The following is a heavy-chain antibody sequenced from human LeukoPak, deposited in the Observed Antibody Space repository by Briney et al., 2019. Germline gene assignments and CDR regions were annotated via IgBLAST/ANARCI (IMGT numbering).Heavy chain of an antibody. CDR1: GYSISSGYY. Sequence: PSETLSLTCAVSGYSISSGYYWGWIRQPPGKGLEWIASIYHSGSTYYNPSLKSRVTISVDTSKNQFSLKLSSVTAADTAVYYCATPHGYSYGLDYWGQGTLVTVSS. J-gene: IGHJ4*02. CDR2: IYHSGST. V-gene: IGHV4-38-2*01. CDR3: ATPHGYSYGLDY. D-gene: IGHD5-18*01.